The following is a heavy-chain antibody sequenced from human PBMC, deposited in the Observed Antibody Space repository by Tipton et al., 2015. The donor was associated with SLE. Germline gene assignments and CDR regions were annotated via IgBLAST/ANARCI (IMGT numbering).Heavy chain of an antibody. V-gene: IGHV3-30*02. CDR1: GFTFSSYG. J-gene: IGHJ3*02. CDR2: IRYDGSKK. CDR3: AKRGGDSSSSVSGAFDI. Sequence: SGFTFSSYGMHWVRQAPGKGLEWVAFIRYDGSKKYYADSVKGRFTISRDNSKNTLYLQMNSLRAEDTAVYYCAKRGGDSSSSVSGAFDIWGQGTMVTVSS. D-gene: IGHD6-6*01.